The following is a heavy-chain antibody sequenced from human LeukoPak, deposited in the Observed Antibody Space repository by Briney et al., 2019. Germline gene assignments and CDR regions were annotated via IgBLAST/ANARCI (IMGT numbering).Heavy chain of an antibody. V-gene: IGHV3-30*18. CDR1: GFTFSSYG. CDR2: ISYDGSNK. CDR3: AKVTEEVWWSGSSNFDY. J-gene: IGHJ4*02. Sequence: GGSLRPSCAASGFTFSSYGMHWVRQAPGKGLEWVAVISYDGSNKYYADSVKGRFTISRDNSKNTLYLQMNSLRAEDTAVYYCAKVTEEVWWSGSSNFDYWGQGTLVTVSS. D-gene: IGHD1-26*01.